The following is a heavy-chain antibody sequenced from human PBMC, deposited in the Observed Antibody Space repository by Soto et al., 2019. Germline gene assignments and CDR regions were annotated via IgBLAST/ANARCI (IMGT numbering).Heavy chain of an antibody. V-gene: IGHV4-59*01. D-gene: IGHD2-15*01. CDR1: GGSISSYY. Sequence: SETLSLTCTVSGGSISSYYWSWIRQPPGKGLEWIGYIYYSGSTNYNPSLKSRVTISVDTSKNQFSLKLSSVTAADTAVYYCARGGLCSGGSCYSDYYYYMDVWGKGTTVTVSS. CDR3: ARGGLCSGGSCYSDYYYYMDV. J-gene: IGHJ6*03. CDR2: IYYSGST.